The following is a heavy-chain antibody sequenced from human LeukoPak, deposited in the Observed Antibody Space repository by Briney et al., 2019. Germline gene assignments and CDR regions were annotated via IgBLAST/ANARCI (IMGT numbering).Heavy chain of an antibody. D-gene: IGHD5-18*01. CDR2: IYYSGST. V-gene: IGHV4-39*01. CDR1: GFTFSSYAMH. CDR3: ARLVYTAMVTAFDY. Sequence: GSLRLSCAASGFTFSSYAMHWVRQPPGKGLEWIGSIYYSGSTYYNPSLKSRVTISVDTSKNQFSLKLSSVTAADTAVYYCARLVYTAMVTAFDYWGQGTLVTVSS. J-gene: IGHJ4*02.